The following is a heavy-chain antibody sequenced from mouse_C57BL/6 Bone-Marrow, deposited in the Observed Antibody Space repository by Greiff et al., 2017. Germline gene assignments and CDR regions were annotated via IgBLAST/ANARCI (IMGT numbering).Heavy chain of an antibody. J-gene: IGHJ4*01. CDR2: IDPENGDT. CDR3: TTGTAQATSYAMDY. D-gene: IGHD3-2*02. CDR1: GFNIKDDY. V-gene: IGHV14-4*01. Sequence: VQLQQSGAELVRPGASVKLSCTASGFNIKDDYMHWVKQRPEQGLEWIGWIDPENGDTEYASKFQGKATITADTPSNTAYLQLSSLTSEDTAVYYCTTGTAQATSYAMDYWGHGTSVTVSS.